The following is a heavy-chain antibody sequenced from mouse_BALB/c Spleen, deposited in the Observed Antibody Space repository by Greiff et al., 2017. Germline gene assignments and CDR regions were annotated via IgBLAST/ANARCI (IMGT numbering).Heavy chain of an antibody. Sequence: QVQLQQSGAELVRPGTSVKVSCKASGYAFTNYLIEWVKQRPGQGLEWIGVINPGSGGTNYNEKFKGKATLTADKSSSTAYMQLSSLTSDDSAVYFCANGVRSTWFAYWGQGTLVTVSA. D-gene: IGHD1-1*01. CDR3: ANGVRSTWFAY. CDR1: GYAFTNYL. J-gene: IGHJ3*01. V-gene: IGHV1-54*01. CDR2: INPGSGGT.